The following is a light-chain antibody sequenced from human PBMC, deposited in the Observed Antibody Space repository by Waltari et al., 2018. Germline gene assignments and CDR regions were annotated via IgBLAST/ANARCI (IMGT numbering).Light chain of an antibody. V-gene: IGKV3-11*01. J-gene: IGKJ4*01. Sequence: EIVFTQSPDILSFSPGERATLPCSPRQSVGPDLAWYQQRPGQSPRLLIYDACYRATGIPARFSGSGSETDFTRAISSLRPEDFAVYYCQQRRNWPLTFGGGTRVQI. CDR3: QQRRNWPLT. CDR2: DAC. CDR1: QSVGPD.